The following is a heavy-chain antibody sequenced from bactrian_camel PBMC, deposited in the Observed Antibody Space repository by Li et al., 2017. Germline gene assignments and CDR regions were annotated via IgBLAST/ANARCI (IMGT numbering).Heavy chain of an antibody. V-gene: IGHV3S55*01. CDR1: GFTLGDSR. Sequence: HVQLVESGGGSVQVGGSLRLSCQASGFTLGDSRMAWYRQAPGNACELVSSTRSEGNTYLIDAVKGRFTVSLDNTKNTMYLQMNSLKPEDTAVYYCAARAQIPSRYCPGDPTTGHWGQGTQVTVS. CDR3: AARAQIPSRYCPGDPTTGH. CDR2: TRSEGNT. J-gene: IGHJ4*01. D-gene: IGHD7*01.